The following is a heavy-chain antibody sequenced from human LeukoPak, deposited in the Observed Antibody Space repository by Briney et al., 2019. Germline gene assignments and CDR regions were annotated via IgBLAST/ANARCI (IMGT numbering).Heavy chain of an antibody. Sequence: GGSLRLSCAASGFSIRSSAMSWVRQAPGKGLEWVSLIIASSGSTFYADSVKGRFTISRDNSKNTLFLQMNSLRAEDTAVYYCAKGAYDYIEMGYFDYWGQGTLVTVSS. CDR2: IIASSGST. CDR1: GFSIRSSA. D-gene: IGHD5-12*01. V-gene: IGHV3-23*01. CDR3: AKGAYDYIEMGYFDY. J-gene: IGHJ4*02.